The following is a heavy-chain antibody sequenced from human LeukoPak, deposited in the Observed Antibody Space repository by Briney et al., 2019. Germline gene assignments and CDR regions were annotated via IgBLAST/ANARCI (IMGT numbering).Heavy chain of an antibody. CDR2: ISGSSSDI. V-gene: IGHV3-21*01. CDR1: AFTFSSYS. D-gene: IGHD3-16*01. Sequence: SGGSLRLSCAGPAFTFSSYSMNWVRQAPGKGLEWVSSISGSSSDIYYADSVKGRFTISRDNAKNSVYLQMKSLRVEDTAVYYCARRGYHDYSGFDYWGQGTLVTVSS. CDR3: ARRGYHDYSGFDY. J-gene: IGHJ4*02.